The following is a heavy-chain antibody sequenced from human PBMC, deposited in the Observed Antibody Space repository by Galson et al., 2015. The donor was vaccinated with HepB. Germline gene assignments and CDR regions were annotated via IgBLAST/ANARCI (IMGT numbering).Heavy chain of an antibody. V-gene: IGHV1-69*13. Sequence: SVKVSCKASGGTFSSYAISWARQAPGQGLEWMGGIIPIFGTANYAQKFQGRVTITADESTSTAYMELSSLRSEDTAVYYCARGRAGYYYMDVWGKGTTVTVSS. CDR1: GGTFSSYA. CDR2: IIPIFGTA. CDR3: ARGRAGYYYMDV. J-gene: IGHJ6*03.